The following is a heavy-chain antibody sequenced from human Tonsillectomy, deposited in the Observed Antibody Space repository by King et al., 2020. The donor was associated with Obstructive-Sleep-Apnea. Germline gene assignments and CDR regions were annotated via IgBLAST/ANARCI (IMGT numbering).Heavy chain of an antibody. CDR2: ISSSSSTI. Sequence: VQLVESGGGLVQPGGSLRLSCAASGFTFSSYSMNWVRQAPGKGLEWVSYISSSSSTIYYADSVKGRFTISRDNAKNSLYLQMNSLRAEDTAVYYCARDPDYGGNAYGGQGTLVTVSS. CDR1: GFTFSSYS. V-gene: IGHV3-48*01. J-gene: IGHJ4*02. D-gene: IGHD4-23*01. CDR3: ARDPDYGGNAY.